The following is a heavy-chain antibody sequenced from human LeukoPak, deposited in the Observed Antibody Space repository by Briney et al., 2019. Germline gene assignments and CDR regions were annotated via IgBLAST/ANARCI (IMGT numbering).Heavy chain of an antibody. D-gene: IGHD3-22*01. J-gene: IGHJ4*02. V-gene: IGHV1-69*13. CDR3: ARDPEDSSGYYYGGGFDDY. CDR1: GGTFSSYA. Sequence: SVKVSCKASGGTFSSYAISWVRQAPGQGLEWMGGIIPIFGTANYAQKFQGRVTITADESTSTAYMELSSLRSEDTAVYYCARDPEDSSGYYYGGGFDDYWGQGTLVTVSS. CDR2: IIPIFGTA.